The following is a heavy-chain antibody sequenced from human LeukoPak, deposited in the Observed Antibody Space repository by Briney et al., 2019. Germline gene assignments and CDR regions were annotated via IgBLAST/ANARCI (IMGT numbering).Heavy chain of an antibody. V-gene: IGHV1-8*03. Sequence: GASVKVSCKASGYTFTSYDINWVRQATGQGLEWMGWMNPNSGNTGYAQKFQGRVTITRNTSISTAYMELGSLRSEDTAVYYCARGGPATGTTGFDYWGQGTLVTVSS. J-gene: IGHJ4*02. D-gene: IGHD1-1*01. CDR1: GYTFTSYD. CDR2: MNPNSGNT. CDR3: ARGGPATGTTGFDY.